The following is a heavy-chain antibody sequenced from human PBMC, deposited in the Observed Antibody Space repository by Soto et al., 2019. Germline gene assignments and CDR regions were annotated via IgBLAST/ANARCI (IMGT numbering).Heavy chain of an antibody. D-gene: IGHD1-1*01. CDR2: ISAYNGNT. CDR3: ARDVGLDGTPDYYYYYGMDV. Sequence: QVQLVQSGAEVKKPGASVKVSCKASGYTFTSYGISWVRQAPGQGLEWMGWISAYNGNTNYAQKLQGRVTMTTDTSTSTAYMELRSLRSDDTAVYYCARDVGLDGTPDYYYYYGMDVWGQGTTVTVSS. CDR1: GYTFTSYG. J-gene: IGHJ6*02. V-gene: IGHV1-18*01.